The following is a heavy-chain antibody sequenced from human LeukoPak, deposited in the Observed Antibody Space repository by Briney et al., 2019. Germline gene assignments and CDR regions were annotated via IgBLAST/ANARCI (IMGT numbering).Heavy chain of an antibody. Sequence: PSETLSLTCAVYGGSFSGYYWNWIRQPPGKGLEWIGEVSHSGSTNYNPSLKSRVTMSVDTSKNQFSLKLTSVTAADTAVYYCARAPRNWGFDYWGQGTLVTVSS. D-gene: IGHD7-27*01. V-gene: IGHV4-34*01. CDR3: ARAPRNWGFDY. CDR1: GGSFSGYY. CDR2: VSHSGST. J-gene: IGHJ4*02.